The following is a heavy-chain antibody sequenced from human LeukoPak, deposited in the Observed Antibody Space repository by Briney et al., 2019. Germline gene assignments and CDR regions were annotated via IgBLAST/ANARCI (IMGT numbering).Heavy chain of an antibody. CDR3: HGSRRTVYYYMDV. D-gene: IGHD1-26*01. V-gene: IGHV4-59*01. J-gene: IGHJ6*03. CDR2: IYYSGST. Sequence: SETLSLTCAVYGGSFSGYYWSWIRQPPGKGLEWIGYIYYSGSTNYNPSLKSRVTISVDTSKNQFSLKLSSVTAADTAVYYCHGSRRTVYYYMDVWGKGTTVTVSS. CDR1: GGSFSGYY.